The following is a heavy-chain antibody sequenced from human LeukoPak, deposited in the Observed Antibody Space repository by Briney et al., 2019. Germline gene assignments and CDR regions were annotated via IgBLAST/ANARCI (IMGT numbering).Heavy chain of an antibody. Sequence: GGSLRLSCAGSGFTFSDFWMTWVRQTPGKGLEWVANIKQDGSEKYYVDSVKGRFTISRDNAKNSLYLQMNSLRAEDTAVYYCARSTGRVRGVPTEFDYWGQGTLVTVSS. CDR3: ARSTGRVRGVPTEFDY. V-gene: IGHV3-7*01. CDR2: IKQDGSEK. CDR1: GFTFSDFW. D-gene: IGHD3-10*01. J-gene: IGHJ4*02.